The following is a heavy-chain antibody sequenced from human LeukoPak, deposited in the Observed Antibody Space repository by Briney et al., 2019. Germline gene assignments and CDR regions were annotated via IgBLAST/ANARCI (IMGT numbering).Heavy chain of an antibody. CDR1: GFTFSSSW. J-gene: IGHJ4*02. D-gene: IGHD3-3*01. V-gene: IGHV3-74*01. CDR3: AREGRGGYYGFDY. CDR2: INSDGSST. Sequence: GWSLRLSCAASGFTFSSSWMHWVRQAPGKGLVWVSRINSDGSSTNYADSVKGRFTISRDNAQNTLYLQMNSLRAEDTAVYYCAREGRGGYYGFDYWGQGTLVTVSS.